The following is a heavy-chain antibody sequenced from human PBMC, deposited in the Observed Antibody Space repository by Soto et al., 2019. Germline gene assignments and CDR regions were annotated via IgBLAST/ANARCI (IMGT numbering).Heavy chain of an antibody. V-gene: IGHV4-30-2*01. CDR1: GGSITRCGFS. J-gene: IGHJ3*01. D-gene: IGHD2-15*01. CDR2: VHHTVNT. CDR3: AKECGGTCLDAFDV. Sequence: QVQLTESGSGLVKPAQTLSLTCAVSGGSITRCGFSWSWIRQPPGQGLERIGYVHHTVNTDYHPALGSRVTISLDRSRNLFSLNLTSVTAAATATYYCAKECGGTCLDAFDVWGPGTTVIVSS.